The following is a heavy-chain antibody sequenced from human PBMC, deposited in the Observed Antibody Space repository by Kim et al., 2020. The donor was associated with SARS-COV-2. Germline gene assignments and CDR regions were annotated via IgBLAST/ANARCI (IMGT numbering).Heavy chain of an antibody. Sequence: TSRPSFQGQVTISAAKSNSTAYLQWSSLKASDTAMYYCARFTVTTGFFDYWGQGTLVTVSS. CDR3: ARFTVTTGFFDY. V-gene: IGHV5-51*01. D-gene: IGHD4-17*01. J-gene: IGHJ4*02.